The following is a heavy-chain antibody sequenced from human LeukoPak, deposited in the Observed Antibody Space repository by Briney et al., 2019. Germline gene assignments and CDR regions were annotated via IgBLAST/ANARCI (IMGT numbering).Heavy chain of an antibody. Sequence: PGGSLRLSCAASGFPFSAFAMTWVRQAPGKGLEWVSHILSTGTTYYADSVRGRFTISRDNSKNTLYLLMTSLRADDTAVYYCATVKYDYGDPVGWFDPWGQGTLVTVSS. V-gene: IGHV3-23*01. D-gene: IGHD4-17*01. CDR1: GFPFSAFA. J-gene: IGHJ5*02. CDR2: ILSTGTT. CDR3: ATVKYDYGDPVGWFDP.